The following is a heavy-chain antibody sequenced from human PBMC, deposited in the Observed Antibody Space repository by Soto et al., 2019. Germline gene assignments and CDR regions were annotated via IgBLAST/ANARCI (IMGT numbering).Heavy chain of an antibody. CDR3: ARGPQY. CDR2: IYHNGTT. CDR1: VGSIIITHW. V-gene: IGHV4-4*02. J-gene: IGHJ4*02. Sequence: SEALSVTCAVSVGSIIITHWWTWFRQSPGKGLEWIGEIYHNGTTNYNPSLKSRLTISVDTSKNHFSLSLTPVTVRDTATYFCARGPQYWGPGKMVTVSS.